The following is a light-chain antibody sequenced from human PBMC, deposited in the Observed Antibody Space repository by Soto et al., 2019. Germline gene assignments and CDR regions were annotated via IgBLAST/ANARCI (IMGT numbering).Light chain of an antibody. CDR1: QDIRND. CDR3: LQDSNYPLT. J-gene: IGKJ4*01. V-gene: IGKV1-6*01. CDR2: AAS. Sequence: AIQMTQSPSSLSASVGDRVTITCRASQDIRNDLGWYQQKPGKAPKLVIYAASNLQSGVPSRFSGSGSGTDFTLTISGLQPDDFATYYCLQDSNYPLTFGGGTKVEIK.